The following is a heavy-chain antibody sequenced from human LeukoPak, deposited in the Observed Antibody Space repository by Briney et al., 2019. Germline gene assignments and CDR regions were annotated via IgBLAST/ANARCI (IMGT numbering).Heavy chain of an antibody. CDR2: IRSKAYGGTT. J-gene: IGHJ4*02. CDR3: TRDFVVVPAAIDLFDY. CDR1: GFTFGDYA. D-gene: IGHD2-2*01. V-gene: IGHV3-49*04. Sequence: GGSLRLSCTASGFTFGDYAMSWVRQAPGKGLEWVGFIRSKAYGGTTEYAAPVKGRFTISRDDSKSIAYLQMNSLKTEDTAVYYCTRDFVVVPAAIDLFDYWGQGTLVTVSS.